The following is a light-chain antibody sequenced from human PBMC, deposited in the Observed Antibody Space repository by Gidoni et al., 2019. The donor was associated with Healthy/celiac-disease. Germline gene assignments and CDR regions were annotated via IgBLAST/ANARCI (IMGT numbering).Light chain of an antibody. CDR3: QQYNNWPPSIT. CDR2: GAS. Sequence: ELVLTQSPATLSVSPGARSTLSCRASQSVSSNLAWYQQKPGQTPRLLIYGASTRSTGIPARFSGSGSGTECTLTISSLQSEDFAVYYGQQYNNWPPSITFXQXTRLXIK. V-gene: IGKV3-15*01. J-gene: IGKJ5*01. CDR1: QSVSSN.